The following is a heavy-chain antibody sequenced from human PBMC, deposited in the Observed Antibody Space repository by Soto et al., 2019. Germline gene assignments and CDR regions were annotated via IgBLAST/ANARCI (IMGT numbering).Heavy chain of an antibody. J-gene: IGHJ6*01. D-gene: IGHD1-26*01. Sequence: SVGSLRLSCGYSVFSISSKAMSCVRHAPGKWLEWVSSFSGDGVTTHYAESVKGRFTISRDNSKNTFYLQMNSLRVEDTAVYYCAKGPIVGANYKYYDMELWGQGTTVNVSS. CDR3: AKGPIVGANYKYYDMEL. V-gene: IGHV3-23*01. CDR1: VFSISSKA. CDR2: FSGDGVTT.